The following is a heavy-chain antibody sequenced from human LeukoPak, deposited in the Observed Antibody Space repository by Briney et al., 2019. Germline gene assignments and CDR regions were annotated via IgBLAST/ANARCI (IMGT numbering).Heavy chain of an antibody. CDR2: ISSNGGST. CDR1: GFTFSSYA. D-gene: IGHD3-16*01. J-gene: IGHJ4*02. V-gene: IGHV3-64*01. CDR3: ARGGQYFDY. Sequence: QTGGSLRLSCAASGFTFSSYAMHWVRQAPGKGLEYVSAISSNGGSTYYANSVKGRFTISRDNAKNSLYLQMNSLRAEDTAVYYCARGGQYFDYWGQGTLVTVSS.